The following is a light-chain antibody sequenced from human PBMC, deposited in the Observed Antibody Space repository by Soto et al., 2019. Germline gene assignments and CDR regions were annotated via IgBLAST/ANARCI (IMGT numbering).Light chain of an antibody. J-gene: IGKJ1*01. Sequence: DIQMTQSPSSLSASVGDIFTITCQSSQDISNYLNWYQQKEGKAPKLMMFDDSTLERGVPSRFSGSGSGTEFTLTISSLQPDDFATYYCKHYTSYSEAFGQGTKVDIK. V-gene: IGKV1-5*01. CDR2: DDS. CDR3: KHYTSYSEA. CDR1: QDISNY.